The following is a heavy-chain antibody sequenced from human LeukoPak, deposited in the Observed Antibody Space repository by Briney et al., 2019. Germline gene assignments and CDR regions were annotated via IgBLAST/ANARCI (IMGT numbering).Heavy chain of an antibody. J-gene: IGHJ4*02. Sequence: PSETLSLTCTVSGGSISSYYWSWIRQPPGKGLEWIGYIYYSGSNNYNPSLKRRVTISVDPSKNQFSLKLSSVTAADTAVYYCAREFRGSYALDYWGQGTLVTVSS. CDR3: AREFRGSYALDY. V-gene: IGHV4-59*01. D-gene: IGHD1-26*01. CDR1: GGSISSYY. CDR2: IYYSGSN.